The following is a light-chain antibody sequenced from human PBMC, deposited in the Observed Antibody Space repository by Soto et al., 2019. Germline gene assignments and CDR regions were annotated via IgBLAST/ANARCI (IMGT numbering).Light chain of an antibody. CDR3: HHYNSYSEA. J-gene: IGKJ1*01. CDR2: KAS. CDR1: QTSSSW. V-gene: IGKV1-5*03. Sequence: DIQMTQSPSTLSGSVGDRVTITCRASQTSSSWLAWYQQKPGKAPKLLIYKASTLKSGVPSRFSGSGSGTEFTLTISSLRPDDFATYYCHHYNSYSEAFGQGTKVELK.